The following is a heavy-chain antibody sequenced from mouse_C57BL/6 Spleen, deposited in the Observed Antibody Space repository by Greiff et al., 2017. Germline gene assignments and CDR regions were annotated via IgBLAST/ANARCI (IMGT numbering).Heavy chain of an antibody. D-gene: IGHD1-1*01. Sequence: VHVKQSGPELVKPGASVKISCKASGYSFTGYFMNWVKQSHGTSLEWIGRINPYNGGTSYNQKFKGKATLTVDTSSSTAYMELNSLTSEDSAVYYCARGEYYYGSSSYAMDYWGQGTSVTVSS. CDR1: GYSFTGYF. J-gene: IGHJ4*01. CDR2: INPYNGGT. V-gene: IGHV1-25*01. CDR3: ARGEYYYGSSSYAMDY.